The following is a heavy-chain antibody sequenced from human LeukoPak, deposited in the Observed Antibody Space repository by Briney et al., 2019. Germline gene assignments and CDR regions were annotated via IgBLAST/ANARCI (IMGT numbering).Heavy chain of an antibody. D-gene: IGHD5-18*01. V-gene: IGHV4-61*02. CDR1: GGSISSGGSC. CDR2: IYTSGST. CDR3: ATIQPIDY. Sequence: PSQTLSLTCTVSGGSISSGGSCWSWIRQPAGKGLEWIGRIYTSGSTNYSPSLKSRVTISVGTSKNQFSLKLSSVTAADTAVYYCATIQPIDYWGQGTLVTVSS. J-gene: IGHJ4*02.